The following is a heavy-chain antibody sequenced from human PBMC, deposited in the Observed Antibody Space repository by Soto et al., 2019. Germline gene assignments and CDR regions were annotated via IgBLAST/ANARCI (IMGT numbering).Heavy chain of an antibody. Sequence: PSETLSLTCTVSGGSIDTYYWSWIRQPPGKGLQWIGYIYYSGSTTYSPSLKSRVTISVDRSKNQFSLKLSSVTAADTAVYYCARVSGIYYYGMDVWGQGTTVTVSS. J-gene: IGHJ6*02. V-gene: IGHV4-59*12. CDR3: ARVSGIYYYGMDV. CDR1: GGSIDTYY. D-gene: IGHD3-10*01. CDR2: IYYSGST.